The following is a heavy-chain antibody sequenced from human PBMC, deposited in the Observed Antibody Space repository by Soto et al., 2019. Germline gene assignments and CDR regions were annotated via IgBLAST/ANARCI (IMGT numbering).Heavy chain of an antibody. V-gene: IGHV5-51*01. Sequence: GESLKISCKGSGYSFTTYWIGWVRQMPGKGLEWMGIIYPGDSGTRYSPSFQGQVTISADKSITTAYLQWSSLKASDTAMYYCATGGYCSSTSCYNFFDYWGQGTLVTVSS. CDR2: IYPGDSGT. D-gene: IGHD2-2*02. J-gene: IGHJ4*02. CDR1: GYSFTTYW. CDR3: ATGGYCSSTSCYNFFDY.